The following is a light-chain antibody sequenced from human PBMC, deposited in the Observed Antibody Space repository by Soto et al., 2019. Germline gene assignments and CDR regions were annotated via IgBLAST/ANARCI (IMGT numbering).Light chain of an antibody. J-gene: IGKJ2*01. CDR1: QNINNY. V-gene: IGKV1-39*01. CDR3: LQDYNYPYT. Sequence: DIQMTQSPSSLSASVGDRVTITCRASQNINNYLNWYQHKPGQAPKVLIYDVFTLQSGVPSRFSGSGSGTFFTLTISSLQPEDFATYYCLQDYNYPYTFGQGTKVDIK. CDR2: DVF.